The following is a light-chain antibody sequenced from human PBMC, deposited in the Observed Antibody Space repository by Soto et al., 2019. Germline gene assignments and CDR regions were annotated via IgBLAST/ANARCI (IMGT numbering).Light chain of an antibody. J-gene: IGLJ1*01. V-gene: IGLV2-8*01. Sequence: QSALTQPPSASGSPGQSVTISCTGSSSEVGAYNYVSWYQQHPGKAPKLIIYEVNKRPSGVPDRFSGSKSGNTASLTVSGLQADDEADYYCSSYAGSNIYVFGTGTKLTVL. CDR2: EVN. CDR3: SSYAGSNIYV. CDR1: SSEVGAYNY.